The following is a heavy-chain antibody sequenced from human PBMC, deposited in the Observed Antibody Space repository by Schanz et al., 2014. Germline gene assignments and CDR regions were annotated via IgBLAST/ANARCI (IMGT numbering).Heavy chain of an antibody. V-gene: IGHV3-30-3*01. J-gene: IGHJ4*02. D-gene: IGHD3-3*01. CDR1: GFAFRSYA. CDR2: ISYDGNTK. CDR3: ARDLLVSHYDFWSGNDY. Sequence: QAQLVESGGGVVQPGRSLRLSCAASGFAFRSYAMHWVRQAPGKGLEWAALISYDGNTKYYADSMKGRFTISRDNSKNTLYLQMNSLRADDTAVYYCARDLLVSHYDFWSGNDYWGQGTLVTVSS.